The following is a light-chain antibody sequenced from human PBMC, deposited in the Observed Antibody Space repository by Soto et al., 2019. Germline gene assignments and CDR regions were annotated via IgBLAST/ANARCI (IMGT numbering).Light chain of an antibody. Sequence: QSVLTHPASVSGSPGQSITISCTGSSSDVGGYNYVSWYQQHPGKAPKLMIYEVSNRPSGVSNRFSGSKSGNTASRTISGIQSEDEADYYCSSYTRTALVVFGGGTKLTVL. J-gene: IGLJ2*01. CDR3: SSYTRTALVV. CDR1: SSDVGGYNY. V-gene: IGLV2-14*01. CDR2: EVS.